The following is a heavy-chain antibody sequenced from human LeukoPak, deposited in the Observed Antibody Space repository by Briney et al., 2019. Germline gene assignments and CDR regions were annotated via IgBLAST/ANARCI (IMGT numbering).Heavy chain of an antibody. CDR2: INSDGSST. D-gene: IGHD6-13*01. V-gene: IGHV3-74*01. CDR3: ARDSSSWYYYYGMDV. CDR1: GFTFSSYW. Sequence: PGGSLRLSCAASGFTFSSYWMHWVRQAPGKGLVWVSRINSDGSSTSYADSVKGRFTISRDNAKNTLYLQMNSLRAEDTAVYYCARDSSSWYYYYGMDVWGQGTTVTVSS. J-gene: IGHJ6*02.